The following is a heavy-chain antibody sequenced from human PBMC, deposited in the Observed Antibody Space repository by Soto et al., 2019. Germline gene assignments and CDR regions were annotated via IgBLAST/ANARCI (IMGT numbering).Heavy chain of an antibody. D-gene: IGHD6-6*01. V-gene: IGHV6-1*01. CDR3: ARVYSSSFEYYYYYGMDV. Sequence: SQTLSLTCAISGDSVSSNSAAWNWIRQSPSRGLEWLGRTYYRSKWYNDYAVSVKSRITINPDTSKNQFSLRLNSVTPEDTAVYYCARVYSSSFEYYYYYGMDVWGQGTTVTVSS. J-gene: IGHJ6*02. CDR2: TYYRSKWYN. CDR1: GDSVSSNSAA.